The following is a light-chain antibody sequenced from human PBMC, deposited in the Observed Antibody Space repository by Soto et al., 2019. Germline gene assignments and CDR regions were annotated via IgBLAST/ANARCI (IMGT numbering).Light chain of an antibody. CDR3: FSYAGRETLDV. CDR2: DVS. CDR1: STDVGGYNY. V-gene: IGLV2-11*01. J-gene: IGLJ1*01. Sequence: QAVLTQPRSVSGSPGQSVTISCTGTSTDVGGYNYVSWYQQHPGKVPKLMLYDVSKRPSGVPDRFSGAKSGNTASLTISGLQAEEEADYYCFSYAGRETLDVFGSGTKVTVL.